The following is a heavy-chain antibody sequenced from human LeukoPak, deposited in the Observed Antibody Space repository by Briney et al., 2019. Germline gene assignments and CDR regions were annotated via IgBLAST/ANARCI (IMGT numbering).Heavy chain of an antibody. D-gene: IGHD3-10*01. CDR2: ISTYNGNT. Sequence: ASVKVSCTASGYTFTDYYMHWVRQAPGQGLEWMGWISTYNGNTNVAQKLRRRLALYTDTSTSTGYMELKSLRSDDTALYFCATRLIGETFDNWGQGTLVTVSS. CDR3: ATRLIGETFDN. J-gene: IGHJ4*02. V-gene: IGHV1-18*04. CDR1: GYTFTDYY.